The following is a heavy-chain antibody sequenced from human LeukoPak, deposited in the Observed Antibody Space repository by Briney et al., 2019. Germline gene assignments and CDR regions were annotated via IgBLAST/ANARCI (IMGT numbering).Heavy chain of an antibody. Sequence: ASVKVSCKASGDTFTGYYMHWVRQAPGQGLEWMGWINPNSGGTNYAQKFQGRVTMTRDTSISTAYMELSRLRSDDTAVYYCARDLAGMGSGSYLYYYGMDVWGQGTTVTVSS. CDR3: ARDLAGMGSGSYLYYYGMDV. CDR2: INPNSGGT. V-gene: IGHV1-2*02. D-gene: IGHD3-10*01. CDR1: GDTFTGYY. J-gene: IGHJ6*02.